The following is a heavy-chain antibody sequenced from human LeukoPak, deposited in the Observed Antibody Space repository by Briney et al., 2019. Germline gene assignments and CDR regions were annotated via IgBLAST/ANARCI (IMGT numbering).Heavy chain of an antibody. CDR1: GGSISNYY. Sequence: SETLTLTCTVSGGSISNYYWSWIRQPPGKGLEWIGYIHYSGSTNYNPSLKSRVTISEDTSKNQFSLKLSSVTAADTAVYYCARVPISTSARGYFDYWGQGTLVTVSS. V-gene: IGHV4-59*08. D-gene: IGHD3-10*01. J-gene: IGHJ4*02. CDR3: ARVPISTSARGYFDY. CDR2: IHYSGST.